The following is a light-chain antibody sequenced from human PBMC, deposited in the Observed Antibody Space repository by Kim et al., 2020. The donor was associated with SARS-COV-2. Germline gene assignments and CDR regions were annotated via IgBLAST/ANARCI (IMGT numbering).Light chain of an antibody. Sequence: QSALTQPASVSGSPGQSITISCTGTSSDVGGYNYVSWYQQHPGKAPKLMIYDVSERPSGVSNRFSGSKSGNTASLTISGLQAEDEADYYCSSYTSSSTLGVVFGGGTQLTVL. J-gene: IGLJ2*01. CDR2: DVS. CDR1: SSDVGGYNY. CDR3: SSYTSSSTLGVV. V-gene: IGLV2-14*01.